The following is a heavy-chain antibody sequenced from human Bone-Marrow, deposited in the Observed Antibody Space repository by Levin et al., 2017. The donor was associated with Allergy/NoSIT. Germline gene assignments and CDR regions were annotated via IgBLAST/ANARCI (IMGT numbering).Heavy chain of an antibody. CDR3: ARWGQEEGDYYYGMDV. Sequence: NPSETLSLTCSLSGGSISSYYWNWIRQPAGKGLEWIGRIYSRGTINYNPSLKGRATISVDTSKNEFSLKLSSVTAADTAVYFCARWGQEEGDYYYGMDVWGQGTTVTVSS. D-gene: IGHD3-16*01. CDR2: IYSRGTI. J-gene: IGHJ6*02. CDR1: GGSISSYY. V-gene: IGHV4-4*07.